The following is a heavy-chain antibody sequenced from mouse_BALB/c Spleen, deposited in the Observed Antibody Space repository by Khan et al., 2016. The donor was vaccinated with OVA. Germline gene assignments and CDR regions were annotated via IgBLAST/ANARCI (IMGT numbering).Heavy chain of an antibody. J-gene: IGHJ4*01. CDR1: GYTFTSNT. D-gene: IGHD2-14*01. V-gene: IGHV1-4*01. CDR2: INPRTSYT. Sequence: VQLQQSGAELARPGASVKMSCRASGYTFTSNTMHWVKQRPGQGLEWIGYINPRTSYTNYIQKFKDKATLTADKSSSTTYMQLSSLTFEDSAVYCCARRTTGYAMDYWGQGTSVTVAS. CDR3: ARRTTGYAMDY.